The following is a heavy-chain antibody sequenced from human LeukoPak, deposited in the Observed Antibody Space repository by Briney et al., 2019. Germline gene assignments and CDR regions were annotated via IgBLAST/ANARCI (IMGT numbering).Heavy chain of an antibody. J-gene: IGHJ6*03. CDR3: AKDLWDSSSGDYYYYYMDV. CDR2: IKEDGSEK. D-gene: IGHD6-6*01. V-gene: IGHV3-7*03. Sequence: GGSLRLSCAASGFTFSRYWMSWVRQAPGKGLEWGANIKEDGSEKYYVDSVKGRFTISRDNAKNTLYLQMNSLRAEDTAVYYCAKDLWDSSSGDYYYYYMDVWGKGTTVTVSS. CDR1: GFTFSRYW.